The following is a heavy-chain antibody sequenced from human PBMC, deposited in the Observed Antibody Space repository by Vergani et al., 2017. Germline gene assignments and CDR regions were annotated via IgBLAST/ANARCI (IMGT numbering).Heavy chain of an antibody. V-gene: IGHV4-59*08. J-gene: IGHJ4*02. CDR2: IYYSGST. Sequence: QVQLQESGPGLVKPSETLSLTCTVSGGPLSSHYWRWIRQPPGKGLEWVGNIYYSGSTNDNPSLKSRVTISVDTSKNQFSLKLSSVTAADTAVYYCAKGLGAVAVQDDYWGQGTLVTVSS. D-gene: IGHD6-19*01. CDR1: GGPLSSHY. CDR3: AKGLGAVAVQDDY.